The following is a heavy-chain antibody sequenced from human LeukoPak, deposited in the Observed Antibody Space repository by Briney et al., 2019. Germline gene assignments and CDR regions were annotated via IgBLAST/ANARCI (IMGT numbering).Heavy chain of an antibody. CDR2: TYYRSMWYN. CDR1: GDSVSSYSAA. CDR3: SRAMRIAAAGTFYFDY. J-gene: IGHJ4*02. D-gene: IGHD6-25*01. V-gene: IGHV6-1*01. Sequence: PSQTLSLTCAISGDSVSSYSAAWNWIRQSPSGGLEWLGRTYYRSMWYNVYAVSVKSRITINPPTSKNQFSLQLNSKTPEDTAVYYCSRAMRIAAAGTFYFDYWGQGTLVTVSS.